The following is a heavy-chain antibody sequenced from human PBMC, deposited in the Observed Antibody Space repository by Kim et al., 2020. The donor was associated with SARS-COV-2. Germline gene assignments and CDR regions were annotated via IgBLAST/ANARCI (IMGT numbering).Heavy chain of an antibody. J-gene: IGHJ3*02. CDR3: ARAQLPLGADAFDI. Sequence: AQDFTGRFVFSLDTSVSTAYLQISSLKAEDTAVYYCARAQLPLGADAFDIWGQGTMVTVSS. V-gene: IGHV7-4-1*02. D-gene: IGHD5-18*01.